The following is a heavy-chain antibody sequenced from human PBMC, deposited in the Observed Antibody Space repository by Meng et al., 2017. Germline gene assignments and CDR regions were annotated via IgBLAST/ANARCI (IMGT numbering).Heavy chain of an antibody. V-gene: IGHV4-38-2*02. J-gene: IGHJ3*02. CDR3: AKGTLGATTDAFDI. CDR1: GYSISRGYH. CDR2: IYHRGST. D-gene: IGHD1-26*01. Sequence: SQSRSLTRTVSGYSISRGYHWGWIRQPPGKGLEGIGSIYHRGSTYYNPTLKSRVTISVDTAKNQFSLMLSSVTAADTAVYYCAKGTLGATTDAFDIWGQGTMVTVSS.